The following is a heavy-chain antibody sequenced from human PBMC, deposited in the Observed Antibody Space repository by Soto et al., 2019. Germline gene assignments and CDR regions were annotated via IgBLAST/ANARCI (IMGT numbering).Heavy chain of an antibody. CDR2: IYSGGST. Sequence: GGSLRLSCAASGFTVSSNYTSWVRQAPGKGLEWVSVIYSGGSTYYADSVKGRFTISRDNSKNTLYLQMNSLRAEDTAVYYCAREKQMATNWFDPWGQGTLVTVSS. J-gene: IGHJ5*02. V-gene: IGHV3-53*01. CDR3: AREKQMATNWFDP. D-gene: IGHD5-12*01. CDR1: GFTVSSNY.